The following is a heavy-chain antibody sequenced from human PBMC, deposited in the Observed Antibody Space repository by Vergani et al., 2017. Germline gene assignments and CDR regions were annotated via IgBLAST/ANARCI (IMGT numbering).Heavy chain of an antibody. Sequence: QVQLVQSGAEVKKPGSSVKVSCKASGGTFSSYTISWVRQAPGQGLEWMGRIIPILGIANYAQKFQGRVTITADKSTRTADMELSSLRSEDTAVYYCAGNYGDYGIEYWGQGTLVTVSS. CDR1: GGTFSSYT. V-gene: IGHV1-69*02. D-gene: IGHD4-17*01. J-gene: IGHJ4*02. CDR2: IIPILGIA. CDR3: AGNYGDYGIEY.